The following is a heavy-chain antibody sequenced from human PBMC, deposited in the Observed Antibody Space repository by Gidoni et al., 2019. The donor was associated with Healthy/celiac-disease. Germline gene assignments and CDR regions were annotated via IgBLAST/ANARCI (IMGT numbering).Heavy chain of an antibody. CDR3: ARDGLVAAHYYYGMDV. CDR2: ISAYNGNT. Sequence: QVQLVQSGAEVKKPGASVKVSCKASGYTFTSYGISWVRQAPGQGLEWMGWISAYNGNTNYAQKLQGRVTMTTDTSTSTAYMGLRSLRSDDTAVYYCARDGLVAAHYYYGMDVWGQGTTVTVSS. D-gene: IGHD2-15*01. V-gene: IGHV1-18*01. CDR1: GYTFTSYG. J-gene: IGHJ6*02.